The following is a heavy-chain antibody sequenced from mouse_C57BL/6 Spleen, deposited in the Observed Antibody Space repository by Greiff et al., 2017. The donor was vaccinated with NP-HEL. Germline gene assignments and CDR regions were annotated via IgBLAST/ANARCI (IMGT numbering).Heavy chain of an antibody. J-gene: IGHJ3*01. V-gene: IGHV1-82*01. CDR2: IYPGDGDT. CDR1: GYAFSSSW. CDR3: ASFYPAWFAY. Sequence: QVQLQQSGPELVKPGASVKISCKASGYAFSSSWMNWVKQRPGKGLEWIGRIYPGDGDTNYNGKFKGKATLTADKSSSTAYMQLSSLTSEDSAVYFCASFYPAWFAYWGQGTLVTVSA.